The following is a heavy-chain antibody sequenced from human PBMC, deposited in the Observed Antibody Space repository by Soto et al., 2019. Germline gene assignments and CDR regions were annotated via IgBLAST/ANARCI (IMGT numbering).Heavy chain of an antibody. CDR2: INHSGST. CDR3: ARSLFMVRGVKNWFDP. CDR1: GGSFSGYY. D-gene: IGHD3-10*01. Sequence: VSLTCAVYGGSFSGYYWSWIRQPPGKGLEWIGEINHSGSTNYNPSLKSRVTISVDTSKNQFSLKLSSVTAADTAVYYCARSLFMVRGVKNWFDPWGQGTLVTV. J-gene: IGHJ5*02. V-gene: IGHV4-34*01.